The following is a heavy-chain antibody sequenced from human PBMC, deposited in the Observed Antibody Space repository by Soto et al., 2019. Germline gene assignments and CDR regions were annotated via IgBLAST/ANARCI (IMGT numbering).Heavy chain of an antibody. Sequence: VASVKVSCKASGGTFSSYAFNWVRQAPGQGLEWMGGIIPIFATASNAQKFQGRVTITADESTSTAYMELSRLRSADTAVYYCAIGIYFYDSIGHDGTFEVWGQGTRVTVSS. V-gene: IGHV1-69*13. D-gene: IGHD3-22*01. CDR2: IIPIFATA. CDR1: GGTFSSYA. CDR3: AIGIYFYDSIGHDGTFEV. J-gene: IGHJ3*01.